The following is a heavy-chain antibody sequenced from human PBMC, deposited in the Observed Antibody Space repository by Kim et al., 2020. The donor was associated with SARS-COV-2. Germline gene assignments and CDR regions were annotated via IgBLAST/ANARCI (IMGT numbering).Heavy chain of an antibody. J-gene: IGHJ4*02. Sequence: YAASVKGRVTNSRDDSKSIAYLQKNSLETEDTAVYYCTRGSNWNGEYFDYWGQGTLVTVSS. CDR3: TRGSNWNGEYFDY. D-gene: IGHD1-20*01. V-gene: IGHV3-49*02.